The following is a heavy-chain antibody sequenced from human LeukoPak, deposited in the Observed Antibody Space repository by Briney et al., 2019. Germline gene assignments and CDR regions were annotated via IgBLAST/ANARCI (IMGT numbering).Heavy chain of an antibody. Sequence: PSETLSLTCTVSGGSISSSSYYWGWIRQPPGKGLEWIGSIYYSGSTYYNPSLKSRVTISVDTSKNQFSLKLSSVTAADTAVYYCARAPSGDYAWFDPWGQGTLVTVSS. CDR2: IYYSGST. V-gene: IGHV4-39*07. CDR1: GGSISSSSYY. CDR3: ARAPSGDYAWFDP. D-gene: IGHD4-17*01. J-gene: IGHJ5*02.